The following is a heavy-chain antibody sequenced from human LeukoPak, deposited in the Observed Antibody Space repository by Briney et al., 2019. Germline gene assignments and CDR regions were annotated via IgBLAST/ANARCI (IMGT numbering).Heavy chain of an antibody. D-gene: IGHD3-10*01. CDR3: SRPRYYYGSGSYLFNWFHP. Sequence: SETLSLTCTVSGGSISSYHWSWIRQPPGKGLEWIGYIYYSGSTNYNPSLRSRVTISVDTSKNQFSLRLSPVTAADTAVYYCSRPRYYYGSGSYLFNWFHPWGQGPLVSVSS. V-gene: IGHV4-59*08. CDR2: IYYSGST. J-gene: IGHJ5*02. CDR1: GGSISSYH.